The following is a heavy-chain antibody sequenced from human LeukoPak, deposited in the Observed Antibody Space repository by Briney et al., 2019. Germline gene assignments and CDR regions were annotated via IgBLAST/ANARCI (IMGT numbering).Heavy chain of an antibody. Sequence: GGSLRLSCAASGFSFSTYAMTWVRQAPGQGLEWVSTISGSGDSPYYADSVKGRFTISRDNSKNTLYLQMNSLRAEDTAVYYCAKGWNGYDRFDYWGQGALVTVSS. CDR2: ISGSGDSP. D-gene: IGHD5-12*01. V-gene: IGHV3-23*01. J-gene: IGHJ4*02. CDR3: AKGWNGYDRFDY. CDR1: GFSFSTYA.